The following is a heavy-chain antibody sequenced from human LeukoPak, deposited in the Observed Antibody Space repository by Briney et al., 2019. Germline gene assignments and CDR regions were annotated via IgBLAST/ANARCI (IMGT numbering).Heavy chain of an antibody. CDR1: GGSISSSSYY. Sequence: SETLSLTCTVSGGSISSSSYYWGWIRQPPGKGLEWIGSIYYSGSTYYNPSLKSRVTISVDTSKNQFSLKLSSVTAADTAVYYCARLSVSLNAFDMWGQGTMVTVSS. CDR2: IYYSGST. J-gene: IGHJ3*02. V-gene: IGHV4-39*07. D-gene: IGHD3-16*02. CDR3: ARLSVSLNAFDM.